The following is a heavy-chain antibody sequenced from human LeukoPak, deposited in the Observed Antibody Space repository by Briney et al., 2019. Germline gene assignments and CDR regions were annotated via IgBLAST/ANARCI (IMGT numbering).Heavy chain of an antibody. V-gene: IGHV3-23*01. Sequence: SGGSLRLSCAASGFTFSSYAMSWVRQAPGKGLEWVSASSGGGGSTYHADSVKGRFTISRDNSKNTLYLQMNSLRAEDTAVYYCARVLYDSSGFYSGAFDYWGQGTLVTVSS. D-gene: IGHD3-22*01. CDR2: SSGGGGST. CDR1: GFTFSSYA. J-gene: IGHJ4*02. CDR3: ARVLYDSSGFYSGAFDY.